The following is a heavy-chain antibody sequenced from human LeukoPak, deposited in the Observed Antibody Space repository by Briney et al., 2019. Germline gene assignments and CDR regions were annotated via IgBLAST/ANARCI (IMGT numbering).Heavy chain of an antibody. J-gene: IGHJ4*02. Sequence: GESLNTSGKGSESRSTSYSIGWVRKMHGKGLGWLGIIYLGVSANSYRTSFQGDAPISADTPITTAFLQWTSLKASDTAMYYCARLVYSNIPSFDYWGQGTLVTVSS. CDR2: IYLGVSAN. V-gene: IGHV5-51*01. CDR1: ESRSTSYS. D-gene: IGHD4-11*01. CDR3: ARLVYSNIPSFDY.